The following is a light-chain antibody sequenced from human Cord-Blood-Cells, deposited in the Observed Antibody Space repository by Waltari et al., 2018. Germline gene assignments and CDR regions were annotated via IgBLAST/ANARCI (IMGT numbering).Light chain of an antibody. V-gene: IGLV3-9*01. CDR1: NIGSKN. J-gene: IGLJ2*01. Sequence: SYELTQPLSVSVALGQTARITCGGNNIGSKNVHWYQQKPGQAPVLVIYRDSNRPSGIPERFSGSNSGNTATLTISRAQAGDEADYYCQVWERRNGGVGGG. CDR3: QVWERRNGG. CDR2: RDS.